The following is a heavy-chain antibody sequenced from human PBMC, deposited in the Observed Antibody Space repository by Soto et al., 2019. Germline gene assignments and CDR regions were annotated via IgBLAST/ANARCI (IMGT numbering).Heavy chain of an antibody. CDR3: ARGGDLIVALDY. Sequence: SETLSLTCAVYGGSFSGYYWSWIRQPPGKGLEWIGEINHSGSTNYNPSLKSRVTISVDTSKNQFSLKLSSVTAADTAVYYCARGGDLIVALDYWGQGTLVTVSP. CDR1: GGSFSGYY. J-gene: IGHJ4*02. D-gene: IGHD2-21*01. CDR2: INHSGST. V-gene: IGHV4-34*01.